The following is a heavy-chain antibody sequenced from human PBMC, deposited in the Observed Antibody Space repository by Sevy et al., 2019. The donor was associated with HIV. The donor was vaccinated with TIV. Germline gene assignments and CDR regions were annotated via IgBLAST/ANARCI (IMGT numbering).Heavy chain of an antibody. CDR3: ATHAGIAAAGRVFDY. J-gene: IGHJ4*02. CDR2: TRNKADGYTT. CDR1: GFTFSDHY. D-gene: IGHD6-13*01. Sequence: GGSLRLSCVASGFTFSDHYMEWFRQAPGKGLEWVGRTRNKADGYTTEYAASVKGRFTISRDDSKNSLYVQMNSLKTEDTAVYYCATHAGIAAAGRVFDYWGQGTLVTVS. V-gene: IGHV3-72*01.